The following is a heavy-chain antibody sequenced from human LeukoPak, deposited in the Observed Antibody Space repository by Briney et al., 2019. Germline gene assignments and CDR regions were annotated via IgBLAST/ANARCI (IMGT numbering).Heavy chain of an antibody. Sequence: GSLRLSCAASGFTFSSYAMSWVRQAPGKGLEWVSVISASADGTHYADSVKGRFTISRDNSENTLDLQMNSLRVEDTAVYYCARLEFSGWYQFDYWGQGTLVSVSS. CDR1: GFTFSSYA. V-gene: IGHV3-23*01. J-gene: IGHJ4*02. CDR3: ARLEFSGWYQFDY. D-gene: IGHD6-19*01. CDR2: ISASADGT.